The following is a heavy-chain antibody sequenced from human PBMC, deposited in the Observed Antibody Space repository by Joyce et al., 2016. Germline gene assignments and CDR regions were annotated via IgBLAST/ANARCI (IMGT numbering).Heavy chain of an antibody. J-gene: IGHJ3*01. D-gene: IGHD2-2*01. CDR1: FGAQT. CDR2: IIPVFVTP. V-gene: IGHV1-69*06. Sequence: FGAQTSNWVRQTPGQGLEWMGGIIPVFVTPHYAQKFQGTVSITADTGTSTVFMEVRSLTSDDTVMYYCASGVAGYCSSSTCPRPLDVWGQGTMVIVS. CDR3: ASGVAGYCSSSTCPRPLDV.